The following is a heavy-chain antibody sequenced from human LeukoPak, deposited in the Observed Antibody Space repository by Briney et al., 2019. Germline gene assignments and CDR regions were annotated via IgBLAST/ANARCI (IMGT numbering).Heavy chain of an antibody. Sequence: GESLKISCNGSGYSFTSYWIGWVRQMPGKGLEWMGIIYPGDSDTRYSPSFQGQVTISADKSISTAYLPWSSLKASDTAMYYCARLYRSWYGEIDYWGQGTLVTVSS. CDR2: IYPGDSDT. CDR3: ARLYRSWYGEIDY. D-gene: IGHD6-13*01. CDR1: GYSFTSYW. J-gene: IGHJ4*02. V-gene: IGHV5-51*01.